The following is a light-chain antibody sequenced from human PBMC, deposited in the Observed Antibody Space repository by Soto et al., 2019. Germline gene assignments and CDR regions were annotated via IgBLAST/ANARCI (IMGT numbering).Light chain of an antibody. V-gene: IGKV1-12*01. CDR2: AAS. J-gene: IGKJ5*01. Sequence: DIQLTQSPSSVSASVGDRVTITCRASQGIRSWLAWYQQKPGKAPKLLIYAASSLQSGVPSRFSGSGSGTDFTLTISSLQPEDFATYYCQQANSVPITLGQGTRLEIK. CDR3: QQANSVPIT. CDR1: QGIRSW.